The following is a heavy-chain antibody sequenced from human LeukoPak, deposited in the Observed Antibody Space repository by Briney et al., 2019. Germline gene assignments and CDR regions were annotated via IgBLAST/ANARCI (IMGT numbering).Heavy chain of an antibody. Sequence: GGSLRLSCAGSGFNFSDFYMSWIRQAPGKGLEWVAYISSSGSSIYYTDSVRGRFTLSRDNAKNSLFLQMNSLRPEDTAVYYCARGKRRFWFDPWGQGTLVTVSS. J-gene: IGHJ5*02. D-gene: IGHD3-3*01. CDR3: ARGKRRFWFDP. V-gene: IGHV3-11*01. CDR2: ISSSGSSI. CDR1: GFNFSDFY.